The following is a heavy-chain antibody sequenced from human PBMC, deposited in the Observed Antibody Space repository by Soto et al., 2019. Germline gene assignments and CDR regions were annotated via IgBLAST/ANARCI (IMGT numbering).Heavy chain of an antibody. Sequence: QVRLVQSGAEVKKPGASVKVSCKASGYTFTSYGVTWVRQAPGQGLEWMGWISAYNGNTNYAQHLQGRVTMTTDTSTNTAYMELRSLRSDDTAVYYCAAGSGYDFYFDYWGQGTLVTVSS. CDR1: GYTFTSYG. D-gene: IGHD5-12*01. CDR2: ISAYNGNT. J-gene: IGHJ4*02. V-gene: IGHV1-18*01. CDR3: AAGSGYDFYFDY.